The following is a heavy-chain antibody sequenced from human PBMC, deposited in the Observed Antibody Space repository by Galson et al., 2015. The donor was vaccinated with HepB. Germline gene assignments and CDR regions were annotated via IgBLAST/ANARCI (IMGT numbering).Heavy chain of an antibody. CDR3: AKWGAVGGSYVDY. V-gene: IGHV3-30*18. CDR1: GFTFSSYG. D-gene: IGHD1-26*01. Sequence: LRLSCAASGFTFSSYGMHWVRQAPGKGLEWVAVISYDGSNKYYADSVKGRFTISRDNSKNTLYLQMNSLRAEDTAVYYCAKWGAVGGSYVDYWGRGTLVTVSS. CDR2: ISYDGSNK. J-gene: IGHJ4*02.